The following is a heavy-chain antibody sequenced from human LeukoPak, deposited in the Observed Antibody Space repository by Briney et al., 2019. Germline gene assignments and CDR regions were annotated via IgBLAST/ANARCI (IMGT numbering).Heavy chain of an antibody. J-gene: IGHJ4*02. Sequence: SETLSLTCSVSGGSISSSSHYWGWIRQPPGKGLEWIGEINHSGSTNYNPSLKSRVTISVDTSKNQFSLKLSSVTAADTAVYYCARLGRRYYYGSGSYYKSWGQGTLVTVSS. CDR2: INHSGST. D-gene: IGHD3-10*01. V-gene: IGHV4-39*07. CDR1: GGSISSSSHY. CDR3: ARLGRRYYYGSGSYYKS.